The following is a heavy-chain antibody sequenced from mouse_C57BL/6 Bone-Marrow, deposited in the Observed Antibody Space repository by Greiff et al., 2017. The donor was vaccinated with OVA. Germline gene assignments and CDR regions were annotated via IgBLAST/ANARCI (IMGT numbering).Heavy chain of an antibody. D-gene: IGHD1-1*01. V-gene: IGHV1-55*01. CDR1: GYTFTSYW. J-gene: IGHJ4*01. Sequence: QVQLQQPGAELVKPGASVKMSCKASGYTFTSYWITWVKQRPGHGLEWIGDIYPGSGSTNYNEKFKSKATLTVDTSSSTAYMQLSSLTSEDSAVYYCARKGSSYGMDYWGQGTSVTVSS. CDR2: IYPGSGST. CDR3: ARKGSSYGMDY.